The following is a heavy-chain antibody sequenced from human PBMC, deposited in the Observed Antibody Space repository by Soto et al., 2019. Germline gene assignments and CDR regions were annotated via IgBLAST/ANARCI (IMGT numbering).Heavy chain of an antibody. V-gene: IGHV3-48*02. J-gene: IGHJ5*02. CDR3: AREGGLLNWFDP. CDR1: GFTFSSYN. CDR2: ISSSSSTI. Sequence: EVQLVESGGGLVQPGGSLRLSCAASGFTFSSYNMNWVRQAPGKGLEWVSYISSSSSTIYYADAVKGRFTISRDNAKNSLYLQMNILRDEDTAVYYCAREGGLLNWFDPWGQGTLVTVSS.